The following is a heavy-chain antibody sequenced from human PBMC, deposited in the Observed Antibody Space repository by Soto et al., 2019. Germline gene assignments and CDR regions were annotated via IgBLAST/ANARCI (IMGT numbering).Heavy chain of an antibody. CDR3: ARVKWGAFDL. D-gene: IGHD1-26*01. Sequence: DVQLVESGGGSVQPGGSLSLSCAATGFTFSYYWMHWVRQAPGKGLVWVSRIHSDGSSTTDADSVKGRFTISRDNAKNTLYLQMNSLRAEDTAVYYCARVKWGAFDLWGQGTMVTVAS. CDR2: IHSDGSST. V-gene: IGHV3-74*01. CDR1: GFTFSYYW. J-gene: IGHJ3*01.